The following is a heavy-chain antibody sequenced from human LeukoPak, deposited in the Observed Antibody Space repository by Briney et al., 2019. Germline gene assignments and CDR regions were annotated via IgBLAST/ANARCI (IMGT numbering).Heavy chain of an antibody. CDR3: AREPYYPLYFDL. CDR1: GFMFRSYT. V-gene: IGHV3-48*01. Sequence: PGGSLRLSCAASGFMFRSYTLNWVRQAPGKGLEWLSSISDNGATRYYADSVKGRFTISRDNAKNSLFLQVNSLRAEDTAVYYCAREPYYPLYFDLWGRGTLVTVSS. J-gene: IGHJ2*01. CDR2: ISDNGATR. D-gene: IGHD2-21*01.